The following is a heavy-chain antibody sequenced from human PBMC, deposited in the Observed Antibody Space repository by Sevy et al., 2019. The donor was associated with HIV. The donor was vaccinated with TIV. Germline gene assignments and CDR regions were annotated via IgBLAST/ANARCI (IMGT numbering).Heavy chain of an antibody. CDR1: GFTFSTFA. Sequence: GGSLRLACAGSGFTFSTFAMHWVRQAPGKGLEWVAIFSDDGSNKDYADSVKDRFTISRDNSKDTLYLQMTSLRTEDTAIYYCAREGAPYRNIRYCSGNNCFYNWFDPWGQGTLVTVSS. CDR2: FSDDGSNK. J-gene: IGHJ5*02. D-gene: IGHD2-15*01. V-gene: IGHV3-30-3*01. CDR3: AREGAPYRNIRYCSGNNCFYNWFDP.